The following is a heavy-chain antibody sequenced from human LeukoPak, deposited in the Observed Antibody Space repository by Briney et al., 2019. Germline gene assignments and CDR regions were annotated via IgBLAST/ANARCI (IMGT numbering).Heavy chain of an antibody. V-gene: IGHV3-23*01. J-gene: IGHJ4*02. CDR3: AKRDSSGSYYFDY. D-gene: IGHD3-22*01. CDR2: INSYGAYT. Sequence: GGTLRLSCAASGFTFSSYDMSWVRQAPGKGLEWVSTINSYGAYTYYADSVRGRFTISRDNSKNTLYLQMNSLRAEDTAVFYCAKRDSSGSYYFDYWGQGTLVTVSS. CDR1: GFTFSSYD.